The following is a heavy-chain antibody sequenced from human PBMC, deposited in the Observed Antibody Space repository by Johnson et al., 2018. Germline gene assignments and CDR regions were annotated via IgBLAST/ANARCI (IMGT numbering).Heavy chain of an antibody. Sequence: QVQLVQSGAEVKKPGASVKVSCKASGYTFTSYDINWVRQATGQGLEWMGWMNPNSGNTGYAQKFQGRVTMTRNTSISTAYMELSSLRSEDTAVYYCAGGRSSSGPDDMDVWGKGTTVTVSS. CDR2: MNPNSGNT. CDR1: GYTFTSYD. D-gene: IGHD3-22*01. J-gene: IGHJ6*03. CDR3: AGGRSSSGPDDMDV. V-gene: IGHV1-8*01.